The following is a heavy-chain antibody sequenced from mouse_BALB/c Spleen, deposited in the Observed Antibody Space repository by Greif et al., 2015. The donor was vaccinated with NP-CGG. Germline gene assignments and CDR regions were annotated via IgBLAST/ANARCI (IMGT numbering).Heavy chain of an antibody. CDR3: ARERSMITYYFDY. Sequence: VKLVESGPGLVAPSQSLSITCTVSGFSLTSYGVHWVRQPPGKGLEWLGVIWAGGSTNYNSALMSRLSISKDNSKSXVFLKMNSLQTDDTAMYYCARERSMITYYFDYWGQGTTLTVSS. V-gene: IGHV2-9*02. CDR2: IWAGGST. D-gene: IGHD2-4*01. J-gene: IGHJ2*01. CDR1: GFSLTSYG.